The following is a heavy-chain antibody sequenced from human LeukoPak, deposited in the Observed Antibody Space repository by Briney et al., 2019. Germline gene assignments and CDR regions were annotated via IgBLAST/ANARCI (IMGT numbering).Heavy chain of an antibody. CDR2: INWNGGNT. J-gene: IGHJ4*02. CDR3: ARDKHYYDSSNYV. D-gene: IGHD3-22*01. Sequence: GGSLGLSCAASGFRFNDYGMSWVRQGPGKGLEWVSGINWNGGNTGYADSVRGRFTISRDNAKNSLYLQMNSLRAEDTALYYCARDKHYYDSSNYVWGQGTLVTVSS. CDR1: GFRFNDYG. V-gene: IGHV3-20*04.